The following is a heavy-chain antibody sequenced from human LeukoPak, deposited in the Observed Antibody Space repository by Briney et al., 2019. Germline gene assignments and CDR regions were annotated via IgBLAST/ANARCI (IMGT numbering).Heavy chain of an antibody. Sequence: GGSLRLSCAASGFTFSSYGMSWVRQPQGKVLEWVAFIRYDGSNKYYADYVKGRFTISRDNSKNTLYLQMNSLIAEDTAVYYCAKDFRVAGDSDWGQGPLVTVSS. CDR3: AKDFRVAGDSD. J-gene: IGHJ4*02. V-gene: IGHV3-30*02. CDR1: GFTFSSYG. CDR2: IRYDGSNK. D-gene: IGHD6-19*01.